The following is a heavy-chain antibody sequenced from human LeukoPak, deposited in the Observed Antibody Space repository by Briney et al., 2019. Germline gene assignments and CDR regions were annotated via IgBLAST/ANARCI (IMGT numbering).Heavy chain of an antibody. CDR2: INPNSGGT. CDR1: GYTFTGYY. J-gene: IGHJ5*02. CDR3: ARDKERGVVAAPRVLDP. Sequence: GASVKVSCKASGYTFTGYYMHWVRQAPGQGLEWMGWINPNSGGTNYAQKFQGRVTMTRGTSISTAYMELGRLRSDETAVYYCARDKERGVVAAPRVLDPWGQGTLVTVSS. D-gene: IGHD2-15*01. V-gene: IGHV1-2*02.